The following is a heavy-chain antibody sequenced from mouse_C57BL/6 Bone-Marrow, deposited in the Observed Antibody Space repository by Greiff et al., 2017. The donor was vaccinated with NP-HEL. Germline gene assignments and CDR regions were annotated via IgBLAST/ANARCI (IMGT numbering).Heavy chain of an antibody. Sequence: QVQLQQSGPELVKPGASVKISCKASGYAFSSSWMNWVKQRPGKGLEWIGRIYPGDGDTNYNGKFKGKATLTADKSSSTAYMQLSSLTSEDSAVYVCERLYDGYVSYYFDYWGQGTTLTVSA. CDR3: ERLYDGYVSYYFDY. CDR1: GYAFSSSW. J-gene: IGHJ2*01. V-gene: IGHV1-82*01. D-gene: IGHD2-3*01. CDR2: IYPGDGDT.